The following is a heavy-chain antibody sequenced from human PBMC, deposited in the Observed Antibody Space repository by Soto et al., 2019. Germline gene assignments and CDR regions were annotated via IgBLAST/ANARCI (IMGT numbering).Heavy chain of an antibody. J-gene: IGHJ5*02. V-gene: IGHV5-51*01. CDR1: GYTFTNYW. D-gene: IGHD6-19*01. CDR2: IFPADSEI. CDR3: ARHHLAVAGTNWFDP. Sequence: PGESLKISCQASGYTFTNYWVGWVRQMPGKGLEWMGIIFPADSEIRYSPSFQGQVTMSVDKSITTAYLQWSSLKASDTAIYYCARHHLAVAGTNWFDPWGQGTPVTVSS.